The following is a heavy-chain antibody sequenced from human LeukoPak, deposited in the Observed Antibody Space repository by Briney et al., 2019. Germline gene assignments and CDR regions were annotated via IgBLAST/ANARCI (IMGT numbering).Heavy chain of an antibody. CDR1: GGSISSSSYY. D-gene: IGHD2-2*01. J-gene: IGHJ3*02. CDR3: ARLPTEDAFDI. Sequence: SETLSLTCTGSGGSISSSSYYWGWIRQPPGKGLEWIGNIYYSGSTYYNPSLKSRVTISVDTSKNQFSLKLRSVTAADTAVYYCARLPTEDAFDIWGQGTMVTVSS. V-gene: IGHV4-39*01. CDR2: IYYSGST.